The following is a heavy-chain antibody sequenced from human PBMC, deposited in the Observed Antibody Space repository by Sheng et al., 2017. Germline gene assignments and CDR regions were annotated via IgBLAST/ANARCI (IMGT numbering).Heavy chain of an antibody. V-gene: IGHV3-11*04. CDR3: ARGYYGSGSFYTAY. CDR1: GFTFSDYY. CDR2: ISRSGSGSTI. D-gene: IGHD3-10*01. Sequence: QVQLVESGGGLVKPGGSLRLSCAASGFTFSDYYMSWIRQAPGKGLEWVSYISRSGSGSTIYYADSVKGRFTISRDNAKSSLYLQMNSLRAEDTAVYYCARGYYGSGSFYTAYWGQGTLVTVSS. J-gene: IGHJ4*02.